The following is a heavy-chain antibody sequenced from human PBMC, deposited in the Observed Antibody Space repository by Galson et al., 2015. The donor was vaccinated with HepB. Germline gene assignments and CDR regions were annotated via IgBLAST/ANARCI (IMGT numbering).Heavy chain of an antibody. CDR1: GYTFTSYA. Sequence: SVKVSCKASGYTFTSYAMHWVRQAPGQRLEWMGWINAGNGSTKYSQKFQGRVTITRDTSASTAYMELSSLRSEDTAVYYCAKVSLGYSSSHYYYYYYMDVWGKGTTVTVSS. D-gene: IGHD6-13*01. CDR3: AKVSLGYSSSHYYYYYYMDV. V-gene: IGHV1-3*01. J-gene: IGHJ6*03. CDR2: INAGNGST.